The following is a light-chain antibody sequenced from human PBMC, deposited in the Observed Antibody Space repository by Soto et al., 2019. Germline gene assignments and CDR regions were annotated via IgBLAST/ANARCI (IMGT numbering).Light chain of an antibody. CDR2: AAS. CDR1: QGISNW. Sequence: DIQMTQSPSSVSASVGDRVTITCRASQGISNWLAWYQQKPGKAPKILIYAASSLQSGVPSRFSGSGSGTDFNLTISSLQPEYLATYEWQPANSFPPTFGGGTKVEIK. CDR3: QPANSFPPT. V-gene: IGKV1-12*01. J-gene: IGKJ4*01.